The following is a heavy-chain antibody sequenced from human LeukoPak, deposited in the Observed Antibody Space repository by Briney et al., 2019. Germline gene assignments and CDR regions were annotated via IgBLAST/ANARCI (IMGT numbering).Heavy chain of an antibody. CDR1: GGSISSYY. V-gene: IGHV4-4*09. J-gene: IGHJ6*03. CDR3: ARHQGGNSYYYYYYMDV. CDR2: IYTSGST. Sequence: SETLSLTCTVSGGSISSYYWSWIRQPPGKGLEWIGYIYTSGSTNCNPSLKSRVTISVDTSKNQFSLKLSSVTAADTAVYYCARHQGGNSYYYYYYMDVWGKGTTVTVSS. D-gene: IGHD4-23*01.